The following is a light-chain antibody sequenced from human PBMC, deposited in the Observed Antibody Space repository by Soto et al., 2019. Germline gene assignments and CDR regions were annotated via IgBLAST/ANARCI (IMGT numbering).Light chain of an antibody. CDR1: QMVSSN. Sequence: EIVMTQSPATLSVSPGERATLSCRASQMVSSNLAWYQQKPGQAPRLLIYGASTRATGIPARFSGSGSGTEFTLTISSLQSEDFAVYYCQQYNTWYTFGQGTKLEI. CDR3: QQYNTWYT. J-gene: IGKJ2*01. V-gene: IGKV3-15*01. CDR2: GAS.